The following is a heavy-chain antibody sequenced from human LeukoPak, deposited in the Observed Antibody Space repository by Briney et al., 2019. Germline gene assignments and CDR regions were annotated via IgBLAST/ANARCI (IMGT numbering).Heavy chain of an antibody. J-gene: IGHJ6*02. CDR3: ARGGILVQGVTILYGMDV. V-gene: IGHV1-8*01. Sequence: GASLKVSCKTSGYSFSTFDINWARQATGQGLEWMGWMNPNSGNTNYEQKFQGRLTMTRDTSISTAYMELSSLRSEDTAVYYCARGGILVQGVTILYGMDVWGQGTTVTVSS. D-gene: IGHD3-10*01. CDR1: GYSFSTFD. CDR2: MNPNSGNT.